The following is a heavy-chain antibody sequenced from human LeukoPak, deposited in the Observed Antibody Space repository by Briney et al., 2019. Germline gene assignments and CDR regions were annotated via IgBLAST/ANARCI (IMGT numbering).Heavy chain of an antibody. CDR2: IYYSGST. CDR1: GGSISSGGYY. J-gene: IGHJ4*02. CDR3: ARSLYSPYETPFDY. D-gene: IGHD4-11*01. Sequence: SETLSLTCTVSGGSISSGGYYWSWIRQHPGKGLEWIGYIYYSGSTYYNPSLKSRVTISVDTSKNQFSLKLSSVTAADTAVYYCARSLYSPYETPFDYWGQGTLVTVSS. V-gene: IGHV4-31*03.